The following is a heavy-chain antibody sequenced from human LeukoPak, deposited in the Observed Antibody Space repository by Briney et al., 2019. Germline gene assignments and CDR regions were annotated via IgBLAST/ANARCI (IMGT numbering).Heavy chain of an antibody. Sequence: PGGSLRLSCVASGFTFISYDMHWVRQVTGKRLEWVSAIGIAGDTYYLDSVKGRFTISRENAKNSLYLQMNSLRAGDTAVYYCARGGDRDYWGQGTLVTVSS. V-gene: IGHV3-13*04. CDR3: ARGGDRDY. CDR1: GFTFISYD. J-gene: IGHJ4*02. CDR2: IGIAGDT.